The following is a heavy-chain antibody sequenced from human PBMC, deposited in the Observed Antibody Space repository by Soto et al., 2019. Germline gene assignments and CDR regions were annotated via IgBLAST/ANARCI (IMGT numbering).Heavy chain of an antibody. Sequence: QVQLEQSGTEVTKPGASVQVSCKASGDTFSSTGISWVRRVARHGIDWLGGIVAIYGTVNYALKFLGRVKITADKSTSTSNMELSGQIPDNTGVYYCANDGGVTGMTTILNSWGQG. CDR2: IVAIYGTV. CDR1: GDTFSSTG. J-gene: IGHJ4*02. CDR3: ANDGGVTGMTTILNS. D-gene: IGHD4-4*01. V-gene: IGHV1-69*14.